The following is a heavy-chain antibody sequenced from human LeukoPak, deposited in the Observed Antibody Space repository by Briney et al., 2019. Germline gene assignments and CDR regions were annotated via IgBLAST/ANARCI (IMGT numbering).Heavy chain of an antibody. Sequence: PGGSLRLSCAASGFTFSSYGMHWVRQAPGKGLEWVAVISYDGSNKYYADSVKGRFTISRDNSKNTLYLQMNSLRAEDTAVYYCARDSSVKPFDYWGQGTLVTVSS. D-gene: IGHD6-19*01. CDR2: ISYDGSNK. V-gene: IGHV3-30*03. CDR1: GFTFSSYG. CDR3: ARDSSVKPFDY. J-gene: IGHJ4*02.